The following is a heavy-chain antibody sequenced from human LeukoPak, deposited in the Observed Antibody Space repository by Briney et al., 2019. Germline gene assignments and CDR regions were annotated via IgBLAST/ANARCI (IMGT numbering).Heavy chain of an antibody. CDR2: INLNSGGT. CDR3: ARETAAAGEGY. V-gene: IGHV1-2*06. D-gene: IGHD6-13*01. Sequence: ASVKVSCKASGYTFTGYYMHWVRQAPGRGLEWMGRINLNSGGTNYAQKFQGRVTMTRDTSISTAYMELSRLRSDDTAVYYCARETAAAGEGYWGQGTLVTVSS. CDR1: GYTFTGYY. J-gene: IGHJ4*02.